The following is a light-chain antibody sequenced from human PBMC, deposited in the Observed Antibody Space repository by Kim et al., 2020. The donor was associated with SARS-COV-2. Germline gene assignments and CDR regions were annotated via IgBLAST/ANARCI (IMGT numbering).Light chain of an antibody. CDR3: QQYGSSPPTWT. J-gene: IGKJ1*01. CDR2: GAS. V-gene: IGKV3-20*01. Sequence: GERATLSCRASQSVDSSYLAWYQQKPGQTPRLLMYGASSRATGIPDRFSGSGSGTDFTLTISRLEPEDFAVYYCQQYGSSPPTWTFGQGTKVEIK. CDR1: QSVDSSY.